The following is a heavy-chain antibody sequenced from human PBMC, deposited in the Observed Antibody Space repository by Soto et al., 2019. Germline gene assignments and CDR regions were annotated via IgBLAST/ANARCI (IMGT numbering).Heavy chain of an antibody. D-gene: IGHD2-21*02. CDR3: ARDSVVVTASTPYFDY. Sequence: EVQLVESGGGLVKPGGSLRLSCAASGFTFSSYSMNWVRQAPGKGLEWVSSISSSSSYIYYADSVKGRFTISRDNAKNSLYLQMNSLRAEDPAVYYCARDSVVVTASTPYFDYWGQGTLVTVSS. J-gene: IGHJ4*02. CDR1: GFTFSSYS. V-gene: IGHV3-21*01. CDR2: ISSSSSYI.